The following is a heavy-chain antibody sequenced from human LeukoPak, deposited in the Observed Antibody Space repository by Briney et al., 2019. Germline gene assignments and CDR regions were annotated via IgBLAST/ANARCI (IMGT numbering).Heavy chain of an antibody. J-gene: IGHJ4*02. D-gene: IGHD3/OR15-3a*01. CDR3: AANKDWAEAY. CDR2: IYYRGDN. Sequence: SETLSLTCSVSDGSIRADYWGWIRQSPGQGLEWIGNIYYRGDNNYNPSLKIRVIISIYTSKNQFSLKVTSLTAADTALYYCAANKDWAEAYWGQGTLVIVSS. CDR1: DGSIRADY. V-gene: IGHV4-59*03.